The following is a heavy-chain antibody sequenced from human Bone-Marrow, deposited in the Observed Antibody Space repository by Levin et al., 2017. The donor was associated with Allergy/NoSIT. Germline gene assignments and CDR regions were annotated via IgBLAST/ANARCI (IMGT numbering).Heavy chain of an antibody. CDR1: GFIFSSYS. J-gene: IGHJ6*02. CDR3: ARRRIVGRPNYYYYGMDV. V-gene: IGHV3-21*06. CDR2: ISTSSDYT. Sequence: GGSLRLSCAASGFIFSSYSMNWVRQAPGKGLEWVSSISTSSDYTSYTASVKGRSIISRDTAKNILYLQLNSLRAEDTAIYYCARRRIVGRPNYYYYGMDVWGQGTTVTVSS. D-gene: IGHD2/OR15-2a*01.